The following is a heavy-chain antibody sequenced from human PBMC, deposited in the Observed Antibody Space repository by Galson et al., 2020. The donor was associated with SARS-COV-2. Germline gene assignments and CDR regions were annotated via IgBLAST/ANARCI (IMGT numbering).Heavy chain of an antibody. CDR1: GFAFDDYA. V-gene: IGHV3-9*01. Sequence: SLKISCAASGFAFDDYAMHWVRQAPGKGLEWVSGISWNSGVIGYADSVKGRFTISRDNAKNSLYLQMNSLRAEDTALYYCAKDRLTSPSMAVAGGFDLWGRGTQVTVSS. CDR3: AKDRLTSPSMAVAGGFDL. CDR2: ISWNSGVI. J-gene: IGHJ2*01. D-gene: IGHD6-19*01.